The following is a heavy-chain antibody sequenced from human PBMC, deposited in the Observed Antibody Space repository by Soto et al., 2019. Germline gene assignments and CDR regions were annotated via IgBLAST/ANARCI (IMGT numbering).Heavy chain of an antibody. Sequence: QVQLVESGGGVVQPGRSLRLSCAASGFTFSSYGMHWVRQAPGKGLELVAVIWYDGSNKYYADSVKGRFTISRDNSKNTLYLQMKSLRADDAAVYYCARVAVAGTTFPFDYWGQGTLVTVSS. CDR3: ARVAVAGTTFPFDY. J-gene: IGHJ4*02. CDR1: GFTFSSYG. CDR2: IWYDGSNK. V-gene: IGHV3-33*01. D-gene: IGHD6-19*01.